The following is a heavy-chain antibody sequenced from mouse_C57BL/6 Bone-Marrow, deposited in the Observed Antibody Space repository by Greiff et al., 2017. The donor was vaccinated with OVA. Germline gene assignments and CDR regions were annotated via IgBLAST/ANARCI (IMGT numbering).Heavy chain of an antibody. J-gene: IGHJ2*01. CDR1: GYTFTSYW. V-gene: IGHV1-69*01. Sequence: QVQLQQPGAELVMPGASVKLSCKASGYTFTSYWMHWVKQRPGQGLEWIGAIDPSGSYTNYNQKFKGKSTLTVDKSSSTAYMQLSSLTSEDAAVYYCAREAHMVKGDYWGQGTTLTVSS. CDR3: AREAHMVKGDY. D-gene: IGHD2-2*01. CDR2: IDPSGSYT.